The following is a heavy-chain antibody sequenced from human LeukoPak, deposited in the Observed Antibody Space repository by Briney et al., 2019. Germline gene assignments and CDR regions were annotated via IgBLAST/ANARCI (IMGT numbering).Heavy chain of an antibody. CDR2: FDPEDGET. CDR3: ATDSRQWLYSFYI. Sequence: GASVKVSCKVSGYTLPELSMHWVRQAPGKGLEWMGGFDPEDGETIYAQKFQGRVTMTEDTSTDTAYMELSSLRSEDTAVYYCATDSRQWLYSFYIWGEDTMVTVSS. V-gene: IGHV1-24*01. J-gene: IGHJ3*02. CDR1: GYTLPELS. D-gene: IGHD6-19*01.